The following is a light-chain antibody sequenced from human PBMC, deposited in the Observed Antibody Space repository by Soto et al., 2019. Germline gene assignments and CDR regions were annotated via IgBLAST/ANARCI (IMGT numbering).Light chain of an antibody. V-gene: IGKV3-20*01. CDR1: QTVSSSS. CDR3: QQSGSARLT. CDR2: RAS. J-gene: IGKJ5*01. Sequence: GLTQSPGTLSLSPGERATLSCRASQTVSSSSLAWYQQKPGQAPRLLIFRASTRAAGFPDRFSGSGSGTDFTLTISRLEPEDFAVWFCQQSGSARLTCGEGTRLELK.